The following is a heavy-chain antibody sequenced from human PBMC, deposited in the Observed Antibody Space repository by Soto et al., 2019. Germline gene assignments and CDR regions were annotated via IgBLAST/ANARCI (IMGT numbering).Heavy chain of an antibody. D-gene: IGHD3-3*01. CDR2: IDPSDSYT. V-gene: IGHV5-10-1*01. CDR3: ARHVFGARSYYYGMDV. J-gene: IGHJ6*02. Sequence: ESLKISCKGSGYSFTSYWISWVRQMPGKGLEWMGRIDPSDSYTNYSPSFQGHVTISADKSISTAYLQWSSLKASDTAMYYCARHVFGARSYYYGMDVWGQGTTVTVSS. CDR1: GYSFTSYW.